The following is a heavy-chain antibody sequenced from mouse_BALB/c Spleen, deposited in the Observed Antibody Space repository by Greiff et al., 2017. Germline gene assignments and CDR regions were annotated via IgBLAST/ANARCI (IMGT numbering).Heavy chain of an antibody. V-gene: IGHV5-6*01. CDR3: ARQDLGYYGSLDY. CDR1: GFTFSSYG. D-gene: IGHD1-1*01. J-gene: IGHJ2*01. Sequence: EVKLVESRGDLVKPGGSLKLSCAASGFTFSSYGMSWVRQTPDKRLEWVATISSGGSYTYYPDSVKGRFTISRDNAKNTLYLQMSSLKSEDTAMYYCARQDLGYYGSLDYWGQGTTLTVSS. CDR2: ISSGGSYT.